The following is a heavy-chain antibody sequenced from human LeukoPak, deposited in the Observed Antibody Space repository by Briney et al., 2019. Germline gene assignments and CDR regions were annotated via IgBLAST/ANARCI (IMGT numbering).Heavy chain of an antibody. CDR1: GGSITSYY. D-gene: IGHD3-22*01. J-gene: IGHJ4*02. V-gene: IGHV4-59*01. CDR3: ARVWGYYYDSSGYIDY. Sequence: SETLSLTCTVSGGSITSYYWSWIRQPRGKGLEWIGYIYYSGSTNYNPSLKSRVTISVDTSKNQFSLKLSSVTAADTAVYYCARVWGYYYDSSGYIDYWGQGTLVTVSS. CDR2: IYYSGST.